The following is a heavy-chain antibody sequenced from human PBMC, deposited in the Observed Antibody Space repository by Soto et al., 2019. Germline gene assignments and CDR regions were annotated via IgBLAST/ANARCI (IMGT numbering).Heavy chain of an antibody. CDR2: IYFRGTT. V-gene: IGHV4-59*01. Sequence: SETLSLTCTVSGGSMNSFYWSWVRQSPGKGLEWIGYIYFRGTTHYHPSLQSRVSISIDTSQNQFSLKLNSMTTADTAVYYCARSSGYATPLDQWGQGTLVTVSS. CDR1: GGSMNSFY. CDR3: ARSSGYATPLDQ. D-gene: IGHD3-22*01. J-gene: IGHJ4*02.